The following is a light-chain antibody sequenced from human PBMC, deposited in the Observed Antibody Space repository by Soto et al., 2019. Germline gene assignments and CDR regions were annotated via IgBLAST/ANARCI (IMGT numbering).Light chain of an antibody. V-gene: IGLV2-14*01. CDR1: SSDVGAYNY. CDR3: SSYTSSSRV. Sequence: QSVLTQPASVSGSPGQSITISCTGTSSDVGAYNYVSWYQQHPGKAPRLMIYEVSNRPSGVSNRFSGSKSGNTASLTIFGLQAEDEADYYCSSYTSSSRVFGTGTKVTVL. CDR2: EVS. J-gene: IGLJ1*01.